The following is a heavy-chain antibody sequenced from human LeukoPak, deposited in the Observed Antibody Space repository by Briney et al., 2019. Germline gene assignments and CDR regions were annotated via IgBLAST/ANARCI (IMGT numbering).Heavy chain of an antibody. V-gene: IGHV4-59*08. J-gene: IGHJ4*02. Sequence: SETLSLTCTVSGGSISSYYWSWIRQPPGKGLEWIGYIYYSGSTNYNPSLKSRVTISVDTSKNQFSLKLSSVTAADTAVYYCARHEHPAPWTSGATPSFDYWGQGTLVTVSS. D-gene: IGHD2-15*01. CDR1: GGSISSYY. CDR3: ARHEHPAPWTSGATPSFDY. CDR2: IYYSGST.